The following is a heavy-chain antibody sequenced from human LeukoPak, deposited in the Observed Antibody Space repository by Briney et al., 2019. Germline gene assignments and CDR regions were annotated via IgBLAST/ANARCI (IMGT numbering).Heavy chain of an antibody. J-gene: IGHJ6*02. Sequence: GGSLRLSCAASGFTFSSYVMSWVRQAPGKGLEWVSAISGSGGSTYYADSVKGRFTISRDNSKNTLYLQMNSLRAEDTAVYYCARSGWGYCSSTSCYDGVDVWGQGTTVTVSS. D-gene: IGHD2-2*01. CDR1: GFTFSSYV. CDR3: ARSGWGYCSSTSCYDGVDV. CDR2: ISGSGGST. V-gene: IGHV3-23*01.